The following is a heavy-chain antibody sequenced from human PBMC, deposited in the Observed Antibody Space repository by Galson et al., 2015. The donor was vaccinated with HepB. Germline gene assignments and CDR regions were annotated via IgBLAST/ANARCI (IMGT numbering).Heavy chain of an antibody. V-gene: IGHV3-9*01. Sequence: SLRLSCAASGFTFDGYAMHWVRQAPGKGPEWVSGVSWNSDKIAYADSVRGRFTISRDNAKNTLYLQMNSLRAEDTAVYYCAALGLELSPFDYWGQGTLVTVSS. CDR2: VSWNSDKI. CDR3: AALGLELSPFDY. D-gene: IGHD1-7*01. J-gene: IGHJ4*02. CDR1: GFTFDGYA.